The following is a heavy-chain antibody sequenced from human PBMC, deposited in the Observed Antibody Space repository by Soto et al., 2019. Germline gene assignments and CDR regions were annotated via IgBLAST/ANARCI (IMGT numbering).Heavy chain of an antibody. CDR1: GGTFSSFA. D-gene: IGHD2-2*01. J-gene: IGHJ6*02. Sequence: SVKVSCKASGGTFSSFAIDWVRQAPGQGLEWMGGFNPIFRTANYAQRFQGRVTITADESTSTAYMELRSLRPEDTAVYYCARRPASTSYTPSHYGMDVWGQGTTVTVSS. CDR2: FNPIFRTA. CDR3: ARRPASTSYTPSHYGMDV. V-gene: IGHV1-69*13.